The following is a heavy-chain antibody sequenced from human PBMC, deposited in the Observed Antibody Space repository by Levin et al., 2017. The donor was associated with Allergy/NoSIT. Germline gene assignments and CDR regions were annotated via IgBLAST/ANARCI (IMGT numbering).Heavy chain of an antibody. J-gene: IGHJ4*02. Sequence: PGESLKISCAASGFTFSTYWMNWVRQAPGKGLVWVSRINRDGSGTMYADSVKGRFTISRDNAKNTLSLQMSSLRAEDTAVYYCARDYFDSTGYYNSGPKDYWGQGTLVTVSS. V-gene: IGHV3-74*03. D-gene: IGHD3-22*01. CDR3: ARDYFDSTGYYNSGPKDY. CDR1: GFTFSTYW. CDR2: INRDGSGT.